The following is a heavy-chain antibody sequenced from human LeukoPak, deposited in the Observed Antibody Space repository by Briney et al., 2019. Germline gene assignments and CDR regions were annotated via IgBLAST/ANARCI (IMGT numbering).Heavy chain of an antibody. CDR3: AKDERNWNYNLASQTYD. CDR2: ISGNGVST. CDR1: GFTVSSNY. J-gene: IGHJ4*02. V-gene: IGHV3-23*01. D-gene: IGHD1-7*01. Sequence: GGSLRLSCAASGFTVSSNYMSWVRQAPGKGLEWVSAISGNGVSTYYADSVKGRFTVSRDNSKNTLYLQMSSLRAEDTAVYYCAKDERNWNYNLASQTYDWGQGTLVTVSS.